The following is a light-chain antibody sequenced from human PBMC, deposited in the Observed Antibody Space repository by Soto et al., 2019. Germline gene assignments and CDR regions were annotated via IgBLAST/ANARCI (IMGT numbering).Light chain of an antibody. J-gene: IGKJ1*01. CDR3: QQYGSFPAT. V-gene: IGKV1-33*01. CDR1: QDITNY. Sequence: DIQMTQSPSTLPASVGDRVTITCQASQDITNYLNWYQQKPGRAPRLLLYDASSLETGVPSRFSGSGSGAHFTLTVSSVQPEDSATYYCQQYGSFPATFGQGTKVDI. CDR2: DAS.